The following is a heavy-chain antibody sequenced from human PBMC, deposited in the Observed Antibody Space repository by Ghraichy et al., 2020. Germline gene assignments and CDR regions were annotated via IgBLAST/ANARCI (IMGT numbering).Heavy chain of an antibody. D-gene: IGHD6-13*01. Sequence: SQTLSLTCTVSGGSISSSSYYWGWIRQPPGKGLEWIGSIYYSGSTYYNPSLKSRVTISVDTSKNQFSLKLSSVTAADTAVYYCARRGMQQLVRNWFDPWGQGTLVTVSS. CDR2: IYYSGST. V-gene: IGHV4-39*01. CDR1: GGSISSSSYY. J-gene: IGHJ5*02. CDR3: ARRGMQQLVRNWFDP.